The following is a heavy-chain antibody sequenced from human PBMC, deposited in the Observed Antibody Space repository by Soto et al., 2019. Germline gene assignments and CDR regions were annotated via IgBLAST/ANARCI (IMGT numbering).Heavy chain of an antibody. J-gene: IGHJ6*02. CDR2: IYSGGST. CDR1: GFTVSSNY. CDR3: ARDGNYEGAGFRGYYYYGMDV. V-gene: IGHV3-53*01. D-gene: IGHD3-3*01. Sequence: GGSLRLSCAASGFTVSSNYMSWVRQAPGKGLEWVSVIYSGGSTYYADSVKGRFTISRDNSKNTLYLQMNSLRAEDTAVYYCARDGNYEGAGFRGYYYYGMDVWGQGTTVTVSS.